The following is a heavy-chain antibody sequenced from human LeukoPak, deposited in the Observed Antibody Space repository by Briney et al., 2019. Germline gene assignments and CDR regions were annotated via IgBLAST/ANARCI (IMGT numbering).Heavy chain of an antibody. CDR2: IRYDGSNK. CDR3: ARKGFGTITVPGTFDY. D-gene: IGHD6-19*01. CDR1: GFTFSNFG. V-gene: IGHV3-30*02. Sequence: GGSLRLSCAASGFTFSNFGMHWVRQAPGKGLEWVAFIRYDGSNKYYVDSVKGRFTISRDNSKNTLSLQMNSLRPEDTAVYYCARKGFGTITVPGTFDYWGQGILVTVSS. J-gene: IGHJ4*02.